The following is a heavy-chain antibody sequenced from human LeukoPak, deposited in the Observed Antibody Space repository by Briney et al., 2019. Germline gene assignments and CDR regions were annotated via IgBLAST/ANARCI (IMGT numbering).Heavy chain of an antibody. CDR2: IYYSGST. V-gene: IGHV4-59*01. Sequence: SETLSLTCTVSGGSISSYYWSWIRQPPGKGLEWIGYIYYSGSTKYNPSLKSRVTISVDTSKNQFSLRLSSVTAADTAVYYCARYDMKKFFDYWGQGILVTVSS. CDR1: GGSISSYY. D-gene: IGHD3-9*01. J-gene: IGHJ4*02. CDR3: ARYDMKKFFDY.